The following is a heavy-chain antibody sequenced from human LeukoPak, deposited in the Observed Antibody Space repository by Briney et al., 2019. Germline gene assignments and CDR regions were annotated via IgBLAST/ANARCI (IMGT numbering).Heavy chain of an antibody. V-gene: IGHV3-23*01. CDR1: GFTFSSYA. J-gene: IGHJ4*02. CDR2: ISGIGSST. Sequence: GGSLRLSCVASGFTFSSYAMSWVRQAPGKGLEWVSVISGIGSSTYYADCVKGRLTISRDNSKNPLYMQMNSLKAEDTAVYYCAKASWDIVVVPADNFDYWGQGTLVTVSS. CDR3: AKASWDIVVVPADNFDY. D-gene: IGHD2-2*01.